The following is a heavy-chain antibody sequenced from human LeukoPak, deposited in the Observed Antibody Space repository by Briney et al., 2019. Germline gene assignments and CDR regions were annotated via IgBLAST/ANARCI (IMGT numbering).Heavy chain of an antibody. D-gene: IGHD4-17*01. Sequence: QSGGSLRLSCAASGFTVSSNYMSWVRQAPGKGLEWVSVIYSGGSTYYADSVKGRFTISRDSSKNTLYLQMNSLRAEDTAVYYCTRGRAATTDYWGQGTLVTVSS. CDR3: TRGRAATTDY. CDR2: IYSGGST. J-gene: IGHJ4*02. CDR1: GFTVSSNY. V-gene: IGHV3-53*01.